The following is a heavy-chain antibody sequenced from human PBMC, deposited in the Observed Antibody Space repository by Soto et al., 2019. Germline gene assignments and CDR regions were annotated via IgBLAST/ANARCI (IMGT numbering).Heavy chain of an antibody. CDR1: GGSISSYY. Sequence: QVQLQESGPGLVKPSETLSLTCTVSGGSISSYYWRWIRQPPGKGLEWIGYIYYSGSTNYNPSLKSRVTISVDTSKSQFSLKLSSVTAADTAVYYCARGQNCYGSGSSYAFDIWGQGTMVTVSS. D-gene: IGHD3-10*01. CDR3: ARGQNCYGSGSSYAFDI. CDR2: IYYSGST. J-gene: IGHJ3*02. V-gene: IGHV4-59*01.